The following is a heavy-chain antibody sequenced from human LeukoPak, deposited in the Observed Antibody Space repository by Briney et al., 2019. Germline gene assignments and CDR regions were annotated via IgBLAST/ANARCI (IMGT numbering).Heavy chain of an antibody. CDR1: GYTFTSYY. CDR2: INPSGGST. Sequence: ASVKVSCKASGYTFTSYYMHWMRQAPGQGLEWMGIINPSGGSTSYAQKFQGRVTMTRDMSTSTVYMELSSLRSEDTAVYYCARNGGNLVGFYYYYMDVWGKGTTVTVSS. D-gene: IGHD4-23*01. CDR3: ARNGGNLVGFYYYYMDV. V-gene: IGHV1-46*01. J-gene: IGHJ6*03.